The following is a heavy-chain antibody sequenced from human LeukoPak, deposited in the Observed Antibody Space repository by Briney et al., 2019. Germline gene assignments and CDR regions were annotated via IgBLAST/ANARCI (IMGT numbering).Heavy chain of an antibody. D-gene: IGHD1-1*01. V-gene: IGHV4-59*01. Sequence: SQTLSLTCTVSGGSISSYYWSWIRQPPGQGLKSRGYISYSGSTNFTPSLKSRVTISVDTSKNQFSLKLSSVTAADTAVYYCAREGTAGTNLNWFDPWGQGTLVTVSS. J-gene: IGHJ5*02. CDR2: ISYSGST. CDR3: AREGTAGTNLNWFDP. CDR1: GGSISSYY.